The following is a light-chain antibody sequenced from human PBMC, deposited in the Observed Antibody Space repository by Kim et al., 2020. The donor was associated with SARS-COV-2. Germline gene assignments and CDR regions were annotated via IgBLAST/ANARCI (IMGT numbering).Light chain of an antibody. CDR3: QQYNTYSPYT. V-gene: IGKV1-5*01. CDR1: QSIDSW. CDR2: DAS. J-gene: IGKJ2*01. Sequence: DIQMTQSPSTLSAFLGDRVTITCRASQSIDSWLAWYQQKPGKAPKLLIYDASTLESGVPSRFSGSGSGTEFTLTISSLQPDDFAYYYCQQYNTYSPYTFGQGTKLEI.